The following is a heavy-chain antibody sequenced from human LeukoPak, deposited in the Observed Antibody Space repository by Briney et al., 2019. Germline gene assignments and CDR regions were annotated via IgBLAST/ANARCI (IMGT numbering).Heavy chain of an antibody. D-gene: IGHD3-22*01. CDR2: ISYDGSNK. CDR1: GFTFSSYG. CDR3: AKDSAGAVTMIVVLVA. Sequence: PGRSLRLPCAASGFTFSSYGMHWVRQAPGKGLEWVAVISYDGSNKYYADSVKGRFTISRDNSKNTLYLQMNSLRAEDTAVYYCAKDSAGAVTMIVVLVAWGQGTLVTVSS. J-gene: IGHJ4*02. V-gene: IGHV3-30*18.